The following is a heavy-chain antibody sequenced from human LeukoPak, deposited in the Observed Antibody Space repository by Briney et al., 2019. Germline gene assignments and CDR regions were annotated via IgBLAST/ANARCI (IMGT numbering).Heavy chain of an antibody. CDR1: GDSISSGVYY. Sequence: PSETLSLTCTVSGDSISSGVYYSGWIRQPPGKGLEWIGSFYYSGSLYYNPSLKRRVTISVDTSKNQFSLKLSSVSAADTAVYYCARRRDGYNLYYFDYWGQGILVTVSS. CDR2: FYYSGSL. V-gene: IGHV4-39*01. D-gene: IGHD5-24*01. CDR3: ARRRDGYNLYYFDY. J-gene: IGHJ4*02.